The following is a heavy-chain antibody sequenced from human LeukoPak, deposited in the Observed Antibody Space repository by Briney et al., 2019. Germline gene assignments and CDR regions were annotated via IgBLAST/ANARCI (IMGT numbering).Heavy chain of an antibody. CDR2: ISSGGDII. CDR1: GITFSDYY. D-gene: IGHD6-19*01. J-gene: IGHJ5*02. CDR3: AKLLIAVAGRFNP. Sequence: PGGPLRLSCTVSGITFSDYYMSWIRQAPGKGPEWLSYISSGGDIIYYADSVKGQGRFTISRDNAANSLYLQINSLRVEDTAVYFCAKLLIAVAGRFNPWGQGTLVTVSS. V-gene: IGHV3-11*01.